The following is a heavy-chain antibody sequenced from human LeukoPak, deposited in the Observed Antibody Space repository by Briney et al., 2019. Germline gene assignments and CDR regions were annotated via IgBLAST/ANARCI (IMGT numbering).Heavy chain of an antibody. CDR2: ISGRDGNT. CDR1: GFTFSSYA. J-gene: IGHJ4*02. D-gene: IGHD6-19*01. CDR3: AKDRIVMSGFFDY. V-gene: IGHV3-23*01. Sequence: PGGSLRLSCAASGFTFSSYAMHWVRQAPGKGLEWVSGISGRDGNTYYADSVKGRFTISRDNSKNTLYLQMISLRVEDTAIYYCAKDRIVMSGFFDYWGQGTLVTVSS.